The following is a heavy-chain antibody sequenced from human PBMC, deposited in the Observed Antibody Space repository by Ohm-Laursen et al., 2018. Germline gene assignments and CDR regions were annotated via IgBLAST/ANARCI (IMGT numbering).Heavy chain of an antibody. V-gene: IGHV3-23*01. J-gene: IGHJ4*02. Sequence: LSLTCAASGFTFSSYAMIWVRQPSGKGLEWVSGISGSGGSTYYADSVKGRFTISRDNPKNTLYLQMNSLRAEDTAVYYCASHGAVAFDYWGQGTLVTVSS. CDR3: ASHGAVAFDY. D-gene: IGHD6-19*01. CDR1: GFTFSSYA. CDR2: ISGSGGST.